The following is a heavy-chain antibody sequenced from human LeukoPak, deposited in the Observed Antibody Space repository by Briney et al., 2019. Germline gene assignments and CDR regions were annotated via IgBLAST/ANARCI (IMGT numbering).Heavy chain of an antibody. Sequence: ASAKVSCKASGYTFTSYYMHWVRQAPGQGLEWMGIINPSGGSTSYAQKFRGRVTMTRDMSTSTVYMELSSLRSEDTAVYYCASGSGWYYFDYWGQGTLVTVSS. D-gene: IGHD6-19*01. V-gene: IGHV1-46*01. CDR1: GYTFTSYY. CDR3: ASGSGWYYFDY. CDR2: INPSGGST. J-gene: IGHJ4*02.